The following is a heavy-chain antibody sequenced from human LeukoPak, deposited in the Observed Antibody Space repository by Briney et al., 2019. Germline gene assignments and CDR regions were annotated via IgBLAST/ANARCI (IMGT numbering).Heavy chain of an antibody. Sequence: KPSETLSLTCTVSGGSISSSSYYWGWIRQPPGKGLEWIGSIYYSGSTYSNPSLKSRVTISVDTSKNQFSLKLSSVTAADTAVYYCATIKGGSWAVDPWGQGTLVTVSS. D-gene: IGHD1-26*01. V-gene: IGHV4-39*07. CDR3: ATIKGGSWAVDP. CDR2: IYYSGST. CDR1: GGSISSSSYY. J-gene: IGHJ5*02.